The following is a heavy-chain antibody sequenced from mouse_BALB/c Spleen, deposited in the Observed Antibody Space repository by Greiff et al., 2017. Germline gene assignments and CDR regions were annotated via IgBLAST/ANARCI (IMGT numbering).Heavy chain of an antibody. D-gene: IGHD1-1*01. CDR3: ARGDYYGTWFAY. V-gene: IGHV1-77*01. CDR1: GYTFTDYV. J-gene: IGHJ3*01. CDR2: IYPGSGST. Sequence: QVQLKESGPELVKPGASVKMSCKASGYTFTDYVISWVKQRTGQGLEWIGEIYPGSGSTYYNEKFKGKATLTADKSSNTAYMQLSSLTSEDSAVYFCARGDYYGTWFAYWGQGTLVTVSA.